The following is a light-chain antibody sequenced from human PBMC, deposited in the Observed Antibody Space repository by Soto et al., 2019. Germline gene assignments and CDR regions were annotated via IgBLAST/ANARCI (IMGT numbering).Light chain of an antibody. CDR2: YDS. V-gene: IGLV3-21*04. CDR1: NIGSKS. J-gene: IGLJ7*01. Sequence: SYELTQPSSVSVAPGKTARITCGGNNIGSKSVHWYQQKPGQAPVLVIYYDSDRPSGIPERFSGSNSGNTATLTISRVEAGDEADYYCQVWDSSSDHHAVFGGGTQLTVL. CDR3: QVWDSSSDHHAV.